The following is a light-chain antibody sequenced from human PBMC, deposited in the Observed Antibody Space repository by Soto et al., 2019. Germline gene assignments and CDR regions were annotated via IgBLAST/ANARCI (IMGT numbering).Light chain of an antibody. CDR1: QSISSY. V-gene: IGKV1-39*01. Sequence: DLQMTQSPSSLSASVGDRVTITCRASQSISSYLNWHQQKPGEAPELLIYAASSLQSGVPSRFSGSGSGTDFTLTISSLQPEDFATYYCQQSYSTPYTFGQGTKLEIK. CDR2: AAS. CDR3: QQSYSTPYT. J-gene: IGKJ2*01.